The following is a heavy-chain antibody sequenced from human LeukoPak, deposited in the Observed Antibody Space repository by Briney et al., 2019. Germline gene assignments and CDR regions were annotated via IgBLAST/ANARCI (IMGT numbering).Heavy chain of an antibody. V-gene: IGHV4-39*01. CDR3: ARGSITIFGVVIPPDY. CDR1: GGSISSSSYY. J-gene: IGHJ4*02. D-gene: IGHD3-3*01. Sequence: SETLSLTCTVSGGSISSSSYYWGWIRQPPGKGLEWIGSIYYSGSTYYSPSLKSRVTISVDTSKNQFSLKLSSVTAADTAVYYCARGSITIFGVVIPPDYWGQGTLVTVSS. CDR2: IYYSGST.